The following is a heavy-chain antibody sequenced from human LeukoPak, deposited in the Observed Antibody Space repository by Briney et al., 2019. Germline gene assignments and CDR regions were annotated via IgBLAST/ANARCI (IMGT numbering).Heavy chain of an antibody. CDR1: GYSISNGYY. CDR3: ARLAWGRLDY. D-gene: IGHD7-27*01. J-gene: IGHJ4*02. CDR2: IYQSGST. Sequence: SETLSLTCSVSGYSISNGYYWGWIRQPPGKGLEWIGSIYQSGSTFYNPSLKSRVTISVDTSKNQFSLKLSSVTAADTAVYYCARLAWGRLDYWGQGTLVTVSS. V-gene: IGHV4-38-2*02.